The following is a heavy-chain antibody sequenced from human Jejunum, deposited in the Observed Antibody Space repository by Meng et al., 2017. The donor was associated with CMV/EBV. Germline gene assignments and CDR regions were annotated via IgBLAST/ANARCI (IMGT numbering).Heavy chain of an antibody. CDR2: ISDGGNTI. Sequence: CAASGFAFNAYEMNWGRQAPGKGLEWVSYISDGGNTIYYSDSVKGRFTISRDNAKNSLYLQMNSLRVEDSAIYYCARGGYYDPYYWGQGTRVTVSS. CDR3: ARGGYYDPYY. D-gene: IGHD3-22*01. J-gene: IGHJ4*02. V-gene: IGHV3-48*03. CDR1: GFAFNAYE.